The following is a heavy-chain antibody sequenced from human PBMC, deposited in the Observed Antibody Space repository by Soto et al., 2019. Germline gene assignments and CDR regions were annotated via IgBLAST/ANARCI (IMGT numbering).Heavy chain of an antibody. CDR3: ARAPYMTAWAYDF. D-gene: IGHD2-21*02. V-gene: IGHV4-4*07. J-gene: IGHJ4*02. Sequence: QVRLQETGPRLVKPSETLSLPCTVPGDPDNRDYWCWMRQTAEKGLEWIGRISRTGYKDVNPSFQSRVSISVETPRDQLSLALRSVTVADTAVYFCARAPYMTAWAYDFWGQGALVTVS. CDR2: ISRTGYK. CDR1: GDPDNRDY.